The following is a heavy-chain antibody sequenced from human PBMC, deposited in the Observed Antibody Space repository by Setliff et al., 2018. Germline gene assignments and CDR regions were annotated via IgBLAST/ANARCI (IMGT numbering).Heavy chain of an antibody. Sequence: GASVKVSCKASGYTFTSYDINWVRQATGQGLEWMGWMNPNSGNTGYAQKFQGRVTMTRNTSISTAYMELSSLRSEDTAVYYCARQLSRRWLHTKRPGRYFDYWGQGTLVTVSS. D-gene: IGHD5-12*01. CDR2: MNPNSGNT. CDR1: GYTFTSYD. J-gene: IGHJ4*02. V-gene: IGHV1-8*02. CDR3: ARQLSRRWLHTKRPGRYFDY.